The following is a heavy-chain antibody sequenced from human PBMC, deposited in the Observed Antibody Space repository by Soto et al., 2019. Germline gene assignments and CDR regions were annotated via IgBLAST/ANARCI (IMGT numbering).Heavy chain of an antibody. V-gene: IGHV1-46*01. J-gene: IGHJ4*02. Sequence: VASLKVSCKASGYTFTTYYMYWVRQAPGQGLEWMGIINPSGGSTSFAQKFQGRVTMTRDTSTSTVYMELISLTSEDTAVYYCARDVGMASRPYLDYWGQGTLVTVSS. CDR1: GYTFTTYY. CDR3: ARDVGMASRPYLDY. D-gene: IGHD6-6*01. CDR2: INPSGGST.